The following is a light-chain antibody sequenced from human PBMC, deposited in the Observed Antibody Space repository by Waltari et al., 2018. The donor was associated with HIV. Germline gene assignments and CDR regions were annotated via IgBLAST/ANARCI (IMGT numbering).Light chain of an antibody. CDR1: SSHSGTNN. Sequence: QSVLSQPPSALGTPGQRVTTSCSGSSSHSGTNNVYWYQQFAGTAPKLLIYRNDQRPSGVPDRFSGSKSGTSASLVISGLRSEDEADYYCASRDDSLSVHVIFGGGTKLTVL. CDR2: RND. CDR3: ASRDDSLSVHVI. J-gene: IGLJ2*01. V-gene: IGLV1-47*01.